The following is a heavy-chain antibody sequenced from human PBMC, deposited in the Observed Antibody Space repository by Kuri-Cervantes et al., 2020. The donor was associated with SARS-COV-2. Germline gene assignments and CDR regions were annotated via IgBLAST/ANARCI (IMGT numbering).Heavy chain of an antibody. CDR3: ARDPTNPGSDYYYYGMDV. V-gene: IGHV1-46*01. CDR2: INPSGGST. J-gene: IGHJ6*02. CDR1: GYTFTSYG. Sequence: ASVKVSCKASGYTFTSYGISWVRQAPGQGLEWMGIINPSGGSTSYAQKFQGRVTMTRDTSTSTVYMELSSLRSEDTAVYYCARDPTNPGSDYYYYGMDVWGQGTTVTVSS. D-gene: IGHD5-12*01.